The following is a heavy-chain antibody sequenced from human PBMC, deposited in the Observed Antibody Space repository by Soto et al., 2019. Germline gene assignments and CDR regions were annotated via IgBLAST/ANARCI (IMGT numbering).Heavy chain of an antibody. J-gene: IGHJ4*02. CDR1: GFTFSSYS. D-gene: IGHD2-8*01. CDR2: ISSSSSYI. Sequence: GGSLRLSCAASGFTFSSYSMNWVRQAPGKGLEWVSSISSSSSYIYYADLVKGRFTISRDNAKNSLYLQMNSLRAEDTAVYYCARIGSNGYYFDYWGQGTLVTVSS. V-gene: IGHV3-21*01. CDR3: ARIGSNGYYFDY.